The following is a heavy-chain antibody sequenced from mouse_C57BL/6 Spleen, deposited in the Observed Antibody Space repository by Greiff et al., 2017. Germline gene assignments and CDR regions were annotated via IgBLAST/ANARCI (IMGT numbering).Heavy chain of an antibody. V-gene: IGHV1-26*01. CDR1: GYTFTDYY. J-gene: IGHJ2*01. CDR2: INPNNGGT. Sequence: EVQLQQSGPELVKPGASVKISCKASGYTFTDYYMNWVKQSHGKSLEWIGDINPNNGGTSYNQKFKGKATLTVDKSSSTAYMELRSLTSEDSAVYYCARHYGSSYSFDYWGQGTTLTVSS. D-gene: IGHD1-1*01. CDR3: ARHYGSSYSFDY.